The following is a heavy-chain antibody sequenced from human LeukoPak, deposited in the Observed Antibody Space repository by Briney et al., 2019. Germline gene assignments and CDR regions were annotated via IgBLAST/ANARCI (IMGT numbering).Heavy chain of an antibody. D-gene: IGHD3-16*01. Sequence: ASVKVSCKASGFSFSSYYMHWVRQAPGQGLEWMGIINPSGDSTSYIQKFHGRVTMTRDTSTTTVYMELSSLTSDDTAVYYCARAPGMTHFAWDKWGQGTLVTVSS. CDR3: ARAPGMTHFAWDK. CDR1: GFSFSSYY. J-gene: IGHJ4*02. CDR2: INPSGDST. V-gene: IGHV1-46*01.